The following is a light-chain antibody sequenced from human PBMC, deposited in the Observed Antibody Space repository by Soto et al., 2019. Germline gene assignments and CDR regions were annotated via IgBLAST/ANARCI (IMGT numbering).Light chain of an antibody. CDR3: QQYGSSPLT. J-gene: IGKJ4*01. CDR2: GAS. V-gene: IGKV3-20*01. Sequence: EIVLTQSPGTLSVSPGERATLSCRASQSLRSSSLAWYQQRLGQAPRLLIYGASRRATGNPDRFSGSGSGTDFTLTISRLEPEDFAVYYCQQYGSSPLTFGGGTKVEIK. CDR1: QSLRSSS.